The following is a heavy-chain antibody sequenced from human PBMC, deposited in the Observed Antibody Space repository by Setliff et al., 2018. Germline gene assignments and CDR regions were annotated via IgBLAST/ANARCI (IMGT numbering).Heavy chain of an antibody. J-gene: IGHJ4*02. CDR3: ARHGDASFYYDILTGHSPPYYFDY. D-gene: IGHD3-9*01. Sequence: GGSLRLSCAASGFTFSTYDMHWVRQATGKGLEWVSAIGTGGDAYYADSVKGRFTISRENAKSSLFLQMNSLRVEDTAVYYCARHGDASFYYDILTGHSPPYYFDYWGQGTLVTVSS. CDR1: GFTFSTYD. V-gene: IGHV3-13*01. CDR2: IGTGGDA.